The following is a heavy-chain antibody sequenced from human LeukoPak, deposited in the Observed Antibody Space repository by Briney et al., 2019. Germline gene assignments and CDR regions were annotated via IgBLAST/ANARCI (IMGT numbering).Heavy chain of an antibody. CDR1: GGSISSYY. J-gene: IGHJ5*02. Sequence: SETLSLTCTVSGGSISSYYWSWIRQPPGKGLEWIGSIYHSGSTYYNPSLKSRVTISVDTSKNQFSLKLSSVTAADTAVYYCATTYYDILTGYGWFDPWGQGTLVTVSS. V-gene: IGHV4-59*05. D-gene: IGHD3-9*01. CDR2: IYHSGST. CDR3: ATTYYDILTGYGWFDP.